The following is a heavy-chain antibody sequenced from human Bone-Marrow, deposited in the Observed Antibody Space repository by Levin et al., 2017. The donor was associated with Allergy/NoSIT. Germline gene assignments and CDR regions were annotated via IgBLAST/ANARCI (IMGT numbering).Heavy chain of an antibody. Sequence: GGSLRLSCAASGFTFSSYSMNWVRQAPGKGLQWVSYITSTSNTIYYADSVRGRFTISRDNAKNSLFLQMSSLRADDTAVYYCVRDSGDWRLDFWGQGTQVIASS. J-gene: IGHJ4*02. CDR1: GFTFSSYS. V-gene: IGHV3-48*01. CDR3: VRDSGDWRLDF. D-gene: IGHD2-21*02. CDR2: ITSTSNTI.